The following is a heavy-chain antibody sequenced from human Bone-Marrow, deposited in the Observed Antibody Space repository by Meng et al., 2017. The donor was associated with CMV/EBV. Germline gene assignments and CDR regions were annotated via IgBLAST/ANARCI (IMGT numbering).Heavy chain of an antibody. CDR2: INSDGSST. J-gene: IGHJ6*02. Sequence: GTSLTLSCAASGFTFDDYAMHWVRQAPGKGLVWVSRINSDGSSTSYADSVKGRFTISRDNAKNTLYLQMNSLRAEDTAVYYCALMATTVYYYGMDVWGQWATVTVSS. CDR1: GFTFDDYA. CDR3: ALMATTVYYYGMDV. D-gene: IGHD5-24*01. V-gene: IGHV3-74*01.